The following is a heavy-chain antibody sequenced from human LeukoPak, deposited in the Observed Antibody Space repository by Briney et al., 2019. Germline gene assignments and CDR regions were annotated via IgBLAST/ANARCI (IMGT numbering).Heavy chain of an antibody. V-gene: IGHV3-33*01. CDR1: GLTFSIYG. J-gene: IGHJ4*02. Sequence: GGSLRLSCAASGLTFSIYGIHWVRQAPGKGLEGVAVIWYDGSNKNYADSVKGRFTISRDNSKNTLYLQMNSLRAEDTAVYYCVRDARLLGCSGGSCYSYFDYWGQGTLVTVSS. D-gene: IGHD2-15*01. CDR3: VRDARLLGCSGGSCYSYFDY. CDR2: IWYDGSNK.